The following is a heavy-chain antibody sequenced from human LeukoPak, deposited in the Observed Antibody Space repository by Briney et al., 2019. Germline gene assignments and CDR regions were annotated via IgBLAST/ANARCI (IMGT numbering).Heavy chain of an antibody. CDR1: GFTFSSYA. Sequence: GGSLRLSCAASGFTFSSYAMSWVRQAPGKGLEWVSAISGSGGSTYYADSAKGRFTISRDNSKNTLYLQMNSLRAEDTAVYYCSKKGQSEDYGKPGWGQGTLVTVSS. D-gene: IGHD4-17*01. CDR3: SKKGQSEDYGKPG. CDR2: ISGSGGST. J-gene: IGHJ4*02. V-gene: IGHV3-23*01.